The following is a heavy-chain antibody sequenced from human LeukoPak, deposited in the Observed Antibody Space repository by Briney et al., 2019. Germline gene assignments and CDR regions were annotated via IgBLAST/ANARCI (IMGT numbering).Heavy chain of an antibody. V-gene: IGHV3-23*01. CDR1: GFTFTNAW. J-gene: IGHJ4*02. CDR2: ISGSGGST. Sequence: GGSLRLSCAASGFTFTNAWMSWVRQAPGKGLEWVSAISGSGGSTYYADSVKGRFTISRDNSKNTLYLQMNSLRAEDTAVYYCAKDLTTIAARALDYWGQGTLVTVSS. CDR3: AKDLTTIAARALDY. D-gene: IGHD6-6*01.